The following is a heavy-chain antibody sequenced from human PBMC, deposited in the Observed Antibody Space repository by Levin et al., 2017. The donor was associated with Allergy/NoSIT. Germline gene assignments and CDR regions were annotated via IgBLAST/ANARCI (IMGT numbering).Heavy chain of an antibody. J-gene: IGHJ6*03. Sequence: SGPTLVKPTQTLTLTCTFSGFSLSTGAVGVGWIRQPPGKALEWLALISWDDDKRYSPSLKNRVTITKDTSKDQVVLTMTNMDPVDTATYFCAHSLGIVLAGTDGRPYYYYNMDVWGKGTTVTVSS. CDR2: ISWDDDK. CDR3: AHSLGIVLAGTDGRPYYYYNMDV. D-gene: IGHD2-8*02. CDR1: GFSLSTGAVG. V-gene: IGHV2-5*02.